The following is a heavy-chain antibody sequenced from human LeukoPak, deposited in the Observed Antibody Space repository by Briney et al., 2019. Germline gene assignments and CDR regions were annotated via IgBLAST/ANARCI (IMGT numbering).Heavy chain of an antibody. D-gene: IGHD3-3*01. V-gene: IGHV1-2*02. CDR3: ARVREWEEISGAIPDYFGY. Sequence: ASVKVSCKTSGYTFTGHFMNWVRQAPEQGLEWMGWIKPKSGATAYAQKFQGRVTMTRDTAINTAYLEVSGLTPDDTAVYYCARVREWEEISGAIPDYFGYWGQGTLITVSS. CDR1: GYTFTGHF. CDR2: IKPKSGAT. J-gene: IGHJ4*02.